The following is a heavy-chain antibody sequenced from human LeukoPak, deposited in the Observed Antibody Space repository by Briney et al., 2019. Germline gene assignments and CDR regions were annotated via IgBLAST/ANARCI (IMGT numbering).Heavy chain of an antibody. J-gene: IGHJ4*02. Sequence: GGSLRLSCAASGFTFSSYNMNWVRQAPGKGLEWVSYISSSGSLIYYADSVKGRFTISRDNAKNSLYLQMNSLRAEDTAVYYCARADHGGNSGIDYWGQGTLVTVSS. D-gene: IGHD4-23*01. CDR2: ISSSGSLI. CDR3: ARADHGGNSGIDY. CDR1: GFTFSSYN. V-gene: IGHV3-48*04.